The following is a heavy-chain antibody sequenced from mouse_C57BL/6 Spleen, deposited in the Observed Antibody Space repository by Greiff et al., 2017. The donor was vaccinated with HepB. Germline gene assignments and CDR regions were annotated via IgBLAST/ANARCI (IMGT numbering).Heavy chain of an antibody. D-gene: IGHD1-1*01. J-gene: IGHJ3*01. CDR3: ARSDYYGPFAY. CDR2: IYPGDGDT. CDR1: GYAFSSSW. V-gene: IGHV1-82*01. Sequence: QVQLQQSGPELVKPGASVKISCKASGYAFSSSWMNWVKQRPGKGLEWIGRIYPGDGDTNYNGKFKGKATLTADKSSSTAYMQLSSLTSEDSAVYFCARSDYYGPFAYWGQGTLVTVSA.